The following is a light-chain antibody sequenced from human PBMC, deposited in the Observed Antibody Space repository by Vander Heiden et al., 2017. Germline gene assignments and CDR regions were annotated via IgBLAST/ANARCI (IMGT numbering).Light chain of an antibody. CDR3: QKYSSAQAFT. V-gene: IGKV1-27*01. J-gene: IGKJ3*01. CDR2: AAS. CDR1: QGISNY. Sequence: DIQMTQSPSSLSASVGDRATITCRASQGISNYLAWYQQKPGKVPKLLIYAASTLQSGVPSRFSGSGSGTDFTLAISSLQPEDVATYYCQKYSSAQAFTFGPGTKVDIK.